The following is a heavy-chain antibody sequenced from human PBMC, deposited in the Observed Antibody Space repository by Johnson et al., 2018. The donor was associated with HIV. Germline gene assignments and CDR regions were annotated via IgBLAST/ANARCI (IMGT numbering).Heavy chain of an antibody. CDR1: GFTFSYSA. CDR3: YGYYDAFDI. D-gene: IGHD3-10*01. V-gene: IGHV3-33*08. Sequence: QMLLVESGGGVVQPGRSLRLSCVASGFTFSYSAFHWVRQAPGKGLEWVATIWSDGTNKYYGDSVKGRFTVSRDSSKNTLFLQLTSLRVEDTAVYYCYGYYDAFDIWGQGTMVSVSS. CDR2: IWSDGTNK. J-gene: IGHJ3*02.